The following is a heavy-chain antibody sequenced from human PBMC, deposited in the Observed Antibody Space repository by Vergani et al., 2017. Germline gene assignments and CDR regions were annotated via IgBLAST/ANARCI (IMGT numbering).Heavy chain of an antibody. V-gene: IGHV3-9*01. D-gene: IGHD5-12*01. CDR3: TTGSVYYHDSAGHGYDPYTGFDL. J-gene: IGHJ3*01. CDR2: ISWNSGAV. CDR1: GITFWKFG. Sequence: EVDLVESGGGLAQPGGSLRLSCEASGITFWKFGMHWVRQGPGKGLEWVSGISWNSGAVDYADSVRGRFTISRDNAKNSLFLEMNSLRFEDTAVYFCTTGSVYYHDSAGHGYDPYTGFDLCLRGTFVTVSS.